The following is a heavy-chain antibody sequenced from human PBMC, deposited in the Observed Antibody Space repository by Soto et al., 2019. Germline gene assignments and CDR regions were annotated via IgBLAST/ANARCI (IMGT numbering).Heavy chain of an antibody. CDR1: GGSISSGGYS. D-gene: IGHD6-19*01. J-gene: IGHJ4*02. V-gene: IGHV4-30-2*01. CDR2: IYHSGST. Sequence: QLQLQESGSGLVKPSQTLSLTCAVSGGSISSGGYSWSWIRQPPGKGLEWIGYIYHSGSTYYNPSLKSRVTISVDRSKNQFSLKLSSVTAADTAVYYCARSSSGWSNYGRGFDYWGQGTLVTVSS. CDR3: ARSSSGWSNYGRGFDY.